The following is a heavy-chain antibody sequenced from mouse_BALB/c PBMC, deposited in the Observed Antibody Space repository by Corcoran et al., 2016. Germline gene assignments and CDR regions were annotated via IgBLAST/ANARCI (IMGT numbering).Heavy chain of an antibody. D-gene: IGHD2-4*01. J-gene: IGHJ4*01. V-gene: IGHV9-1*02. CDR2: INTYTGEP. CDR3: ARWDYDYYYAMDY. Sequence: QIQLVQSGPELKKPGETVKISCKASGYTFTNYGMNWVKQAPGKGLKWMGWINTYTGEPTYADAFKGRFAFSLETSASTAYLQINNLKNDDMATYFCARWDYDYYYAMDYWGQGTSVTVSS. CDR1: GYTFTNYG.